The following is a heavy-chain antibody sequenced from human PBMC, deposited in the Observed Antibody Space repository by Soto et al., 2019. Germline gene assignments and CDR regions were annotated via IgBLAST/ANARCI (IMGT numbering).Heavy chain of an antibody. J-gene: IGHJ4*02. Sequence: PSETLSLTCTVSGGSISGSSYYWGWIRQPPGKGLEWIGSIYYSGSTYYNPSLKSRVTISVDTSKNQFSLKLSSVTAADTAVYYCARRWHGSFDYWGQGTLVTVSS. V-gene: IGHV4-39*01. D-gene: IGHD6-13*01. CDR2: IYYSGST. CDR3: ARRWHGSFDY. CDR1: GGSISGSSYY.